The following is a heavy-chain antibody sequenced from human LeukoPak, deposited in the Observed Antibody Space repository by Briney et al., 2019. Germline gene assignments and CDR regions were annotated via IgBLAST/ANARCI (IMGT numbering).Heavy chain of an antibody. CDR1: GGSFSGYY. V-gene: IGHV4-34*01. Sequence: SETLSLTCAVYGGSFSGYYWSWIRQPPGKVLEWIGEINHSGSTNYNPSLKSRVTISVDTSKNQFSLKLSSVTAADTAVYYCARGLLLWFGELYDNNWFDPWGQGTLVTVSS. D-gene: IGHD3-10*01. CDR3: ARGLLLWFGELYDNNWFDP. J-gene: IGHJ5*02. CDR2: INHSGST.